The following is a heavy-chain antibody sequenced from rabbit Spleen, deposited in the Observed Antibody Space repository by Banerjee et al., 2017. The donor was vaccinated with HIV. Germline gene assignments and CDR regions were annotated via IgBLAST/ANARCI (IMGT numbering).Heavy chain of an antibody. CDR2: IYVGSGST. D-gene: IGHD1-1*01. J-gene: IGHJ4*01. V-gene: IGHV1S45*01. CDR1: GFSFSDRDV. CDR3: ARSGYVGGDYTWDL. Sequence: QEQLEESGGGLVKPEGSLTLTCKASGFSFSDRDVMCWVRHAPGKGLEWIGCIYVGSGSTHYASWAKGRFTMHKTSSTTVTLQLTSLTAADTATYFCARSGYVGGDYTWDLWGPGTLVTVS.